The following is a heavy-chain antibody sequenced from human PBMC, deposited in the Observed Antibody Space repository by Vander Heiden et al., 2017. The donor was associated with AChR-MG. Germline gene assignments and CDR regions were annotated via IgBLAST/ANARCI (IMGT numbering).Heavy chain of an antibody. D-gene: IGHD5-18*01. V-gene: IGHV3-23*01. CDR1: GFTFSSYA. CDR3: AKDRGIQLWSPGNWFDP. CDR2: ISGSGGST. J-gene: IGHJ5*02. Sequence: EVQLLESGGGLVQPGGSLRLSCAASGFTFSSYAMSWVRPAAGKGLEWVSAISGSGGSTYYADSVKGRFTISRDNSKNTLYLQMNSLRVEDTAVYYCAKDRGIQLWSPGNWFDPWGQGTLVTVSS.